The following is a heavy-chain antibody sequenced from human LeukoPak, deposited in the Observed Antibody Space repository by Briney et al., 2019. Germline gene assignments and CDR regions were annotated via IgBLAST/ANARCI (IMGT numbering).Heavy chain of an antibody. CDR1: GGSISSGDYY. CDR2: IYYSGTT. D-gene: IGHD6-13*01. Sequence: PSETLSLTCTVSGGSISSGDYYWSWIRQPPGKGLEWIGYIYYSGTTYYNPSLKSRVTISVDTSKNQFSLKLSSVTAADTAVYYCASNWQQLVLVYYWGQGTLVTVSS. V-gene: IGHV4-30-4*01. J-gene: IGHJ4*02. CDR3: ASNWQQLVLVYY.